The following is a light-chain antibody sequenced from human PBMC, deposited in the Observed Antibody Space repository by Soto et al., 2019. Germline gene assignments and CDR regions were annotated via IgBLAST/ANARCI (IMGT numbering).Light chain of an antibody. V-gene: IGKV1-5*03. CDR3: QHYNSYSEA. Sequence: DIQMTQSQSSVSASVGDRVTITCRASQGISSWLAWYQQKPGRAPKLLIYKASTLKSGVPSRFSGSGSGTEFTLTISSLQPDDFATYYCQHYNSYSEAFGQGTKVDIK. CDR1: QGISSW. J-gene: IGKJ1*01. CDR2: KAS.